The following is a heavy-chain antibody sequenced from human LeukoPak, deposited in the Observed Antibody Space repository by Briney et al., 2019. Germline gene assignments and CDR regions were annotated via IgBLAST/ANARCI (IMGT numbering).Heavy chain of an antibody. CDR2: IYPGDSAT. CDR1: GYSFTSYW. V-gene: IGHV5-51*01. D-gene: IGHD5-18*01. J-gene: IGHJ3*02. Sequence: GASLKISWKGSGYSFTSYWIGWVRQMPGKGLEWMGIIYPGDSATSYSPFLHGLITITAATSISTAYLLWSSLKASDTAMYSCARRGYSYPWGAFDIWGQGTMVTVSS. CDR3: ARRGYSYPWGAFDI.